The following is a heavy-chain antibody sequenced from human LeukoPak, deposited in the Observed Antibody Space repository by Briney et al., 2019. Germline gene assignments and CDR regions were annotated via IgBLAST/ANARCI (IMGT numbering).Heavy chain of an antibody. CDR2: ISYDGSNK. CDR1: GFTFSDFG. J-gene: IGHJ4*02. CDR3: ANIGGEDYFDY. D-gene: IGHD1-26*01. V-gene: IGHV3-30*18. Sequence: PGRSLRLSCAASGFTFSDFGMNWVRQAPGKGLEWVAVISYDGSNKYYADSVKGRFTISRDNSKNTLYLQMNSLRAEDTAVYYCANIGGEDYFDYWGQGTLVTVSS.